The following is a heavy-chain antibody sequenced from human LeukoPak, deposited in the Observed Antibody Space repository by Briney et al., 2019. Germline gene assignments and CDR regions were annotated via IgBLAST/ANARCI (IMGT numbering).Heavy chain of an antibody. Sequence: PSETLSLTCTVSGYSVSGIYYWGWIRQPPGKGLEWIGNIYHSGRTYYNPSLKSRVTLSVDTSKNQFSQKLSSVTATDTAVYYCARTPRGIPVAVAFDIWGQGTVDTVSS. J-gene: IGHJ3*02. D-gene: IGHD6-19*01. CDR2: IYHSGRT. CDR1: GYSVSGIYY. CDR3: ARTPRGIPVAVAFDI. V-gene: IGHV4-38-2*02.